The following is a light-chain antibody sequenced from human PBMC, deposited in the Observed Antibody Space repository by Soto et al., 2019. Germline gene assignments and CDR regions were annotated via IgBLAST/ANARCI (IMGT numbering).Light chain of an antibody. CDR2: NDN. CDR1: SSNMGSNT. Sequence: QSVLTQPPSASGTPGQGVAISCYGSSSNMGSNTVNWYQHLPGTAPKLLIYNDNQRPSGVPDRFFGSKSGTSASLAITGLQSEDEADYYCAAWDGSLNHIFFGGGTKVTVL. V-gene: IGLV1-44*01. J-gene: IGLJ2*01. CDR3: AAWDGSLNHIF.